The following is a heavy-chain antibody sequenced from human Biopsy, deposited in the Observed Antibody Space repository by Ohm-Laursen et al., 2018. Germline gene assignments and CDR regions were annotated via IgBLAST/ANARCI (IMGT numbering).Heavy chain of an antibody. CDR1: GFSFSSYG. D-gene: IGHD1-1*01. CDR3: ARPTNARAGGAPFDI. Sequence: SLRLSCAASGFSFSSYGMHWVRQAPGKGLAWVAGLWYDGTNKYYADSVKGRFTISRDNSKNTLYLQMNSLRAEDTAMYYCARPTNARAGGAPFDIWGQGTMVTVSS. J-gene: IGHJ3*02. CDR2: LWYDGTNK. V-gene: IGHV3-33*01.